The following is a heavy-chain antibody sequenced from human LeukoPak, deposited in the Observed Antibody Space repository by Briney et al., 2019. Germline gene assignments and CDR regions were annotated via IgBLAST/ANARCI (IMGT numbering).Heavy chain of an antibody. CDR2: INQHVIER. V-gene: IGHV3-7*03. J-gene: IGHJ4*02. D-gene: IGHD3-3*01. CDR3: AKGQRGTIFGVVIRYYFDY. Sequence: PGGSLRLACAPSRFTLSNHWMSWVGQAPGKWREWVAKINQHVIERYYLASVKGRCTIYRDNAENSLYLQMNSLRAEETAVYYCAKGQRGTIFGVVIRYYFDYWGQGTLVTVSS. CDR1: RFTLSNHW.